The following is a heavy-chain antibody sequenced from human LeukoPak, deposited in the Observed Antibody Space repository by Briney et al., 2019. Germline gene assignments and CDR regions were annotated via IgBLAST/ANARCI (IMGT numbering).Heavy chain of an antibody. CDR2: FDTSGSA. Sequence: SETLSLTCTVFGGSISSYYWSWIRQPAGKGLEWIGRFDTSGSAMYNPSLKSRVTISVDTSKNQFSLKLSSVTAADTAVYYCARQRITMVRGVIIGRIFDYWGQGTLVTVSS. V-gene: IGHV4-4*07. CDR3: ARQRITMVRGVIIGRIFDY. J-gene: IGHJ4*02. CDR1: GGSISSYY. D-gene: IGHD3-10*01.